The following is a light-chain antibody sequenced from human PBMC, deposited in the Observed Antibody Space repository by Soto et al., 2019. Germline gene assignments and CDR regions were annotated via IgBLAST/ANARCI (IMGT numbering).Light chain of an antibody. V-gene: IGKV1-39*01. CDR1: QSINSY. CDR3: QESYTSLRT. CDR2: AAS. J-gene: IGKJ2*01. Sequence: DIQMTQSPSSLSASVGDRVTITCRASQSINSYLGWYQQKPGKAPSLLIYAASNLQGGVPSRFSGSGSGAAFTLTITSLQPEDFATYYCQESYTSLRTFGQGTNLEI.